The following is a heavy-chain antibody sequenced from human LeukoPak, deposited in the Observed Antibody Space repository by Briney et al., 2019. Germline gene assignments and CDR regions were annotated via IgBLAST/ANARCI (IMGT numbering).Heavy chain of an antibody. Sequence: PGGSLRLSCAASGFTFSSYAMSWVRQAPGKGLEWVSAISGSGGSTYYADSVKGRFTIPRDNSKNTLYLQMNSLRIEDTAVYYCAKAKGIQLWLHSEIDYWGQGTLVTVSS. CDR2: ISGSGGST. CDR1: GFTFSSYA. V-gene: IGHV3-23*01. CDR3: AKAKGIQLWLHSEIDY. J-gene: IGHJ4*02. D-gene: IGHD5-18*01.